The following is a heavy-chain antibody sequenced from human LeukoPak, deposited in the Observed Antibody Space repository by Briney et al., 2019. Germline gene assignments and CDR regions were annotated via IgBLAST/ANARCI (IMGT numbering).Heavy chain of an antibody. CDR2: IYYRGST. CDR1: GGSICSYY. Sequence: SETLSLTCTVSGGSICSYYWSCIRQPPGEGLEWIGYIYYRGSTNYNPSLKSRVTIPVDTSKNQFSLKLSSVTAADTAVYYCARDHPRESSPDYWGQGTLVTVSS. D-gene: IGHD6-6*01. CDR3: ARDHPRESSPDY. V-gene: IGHV4-59*01. J-gene: IGHJ4*02.